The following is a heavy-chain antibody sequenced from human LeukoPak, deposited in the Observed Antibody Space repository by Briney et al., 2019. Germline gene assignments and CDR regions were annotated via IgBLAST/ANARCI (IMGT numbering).Heavy chain of an antibody. CDR3: ALVAAHTGFYYYGMDV. Sequence: ASVKVSCKASGYTFTGYYMHWVRQAPGQGLEWMGWINPNSGGTNYAQKFQGRVTMTRDTSISTAYMELSRLRYDDTAVYYCALVAAHTGFYYYGMDVWGQGTTVTVSS. CDR2: INPNSGGT. V-gene: IGHV1-2*02. CDR1: GYTFTGYY. J-gene: IGHJ6*02. D-gene: IGHD2-15*01.